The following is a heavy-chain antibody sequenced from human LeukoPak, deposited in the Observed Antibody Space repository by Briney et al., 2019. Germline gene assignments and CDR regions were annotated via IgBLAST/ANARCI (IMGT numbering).Heavy chain of an antibody. V-gene: IGHV4-59*12. CDR1: VGSISSYV. J-gene: IGHJ4*02. CDR2: IYSSGNT. CDR3: ARDTMIVVVNTDY. Sequence: SETLSLTCTVSVGSISSYVWSWIRQPPGKGLEWIGYIYSSGNTNYNPSLKSRVTISVDTSKTQFSLKLSSVTAADTAVYYCARDTMIVVVNTDYWGQGTLVTVSS. D-gene: IGHD3-22*01.